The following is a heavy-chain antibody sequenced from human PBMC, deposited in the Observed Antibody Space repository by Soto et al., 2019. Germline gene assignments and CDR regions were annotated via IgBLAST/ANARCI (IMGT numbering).Heavy chain of an antibody. CDR2: IYYSGST. D-gene: IGHD2-15*01. J-gene: IGHJ3*02. CDR3: ASHCSGGSCPHDDAFDI. V-gene: IGHV4-39*01. CDR1: GGSISSSSYY. Sequence: SETLSLTCTVSGGSISSSSYYWGWIRQPPGKGLEWIGSIYYSGSTYYNPSLKSRVTISVDTSKNQFSLKLSSVTAADTAVYYCASHCSGGSCPHDDAFDIWGQGTMVTVSS.